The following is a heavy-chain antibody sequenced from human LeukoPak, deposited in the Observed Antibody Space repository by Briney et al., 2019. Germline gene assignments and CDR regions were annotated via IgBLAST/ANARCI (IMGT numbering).Heavy chain of an antibody. CDR2: ISGSGGST. J-gene: IGHJ3*02. V-gene: IGHV3-23*01. Sequence: GGSLRLSCAASGFTFSSYAMSWVRQAPGKGLEWVSDISGSGGSTYYADSVKGRFTISRDNSKNTLYLQMNSLRAEDTAVYYCAKDLSFIRYDILTGPDAFDIWGQGTMVTVSS. D-gene: IGHD3-9*01. CDR1: GFTFSSYA. CDR3: AKDLSFIRYDILTGPDAFDI.